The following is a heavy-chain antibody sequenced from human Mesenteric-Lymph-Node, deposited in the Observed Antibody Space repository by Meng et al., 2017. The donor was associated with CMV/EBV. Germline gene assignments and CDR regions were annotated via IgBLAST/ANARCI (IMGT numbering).Heavy chain of an antibody. CDR2: ISSSGGSTT. Sequence: LSLTCAASGFTFSIYEMNWVRQAPGKGLEWISYISSSGGSTTYYADSVKGRFTISRDNAKNSLYLQMNSLRAEDTAVYYCARGPGYCSSASCYGYHYNGMDVWGQGTTVTVSS. J-gene: IGHJ6*02. V-gene: IGHV3-48*03. CDR3: ARGPGYCSSASCYGYHYNGMDV. CDR1: GFTFSIYE. D-gene: IGHD2-2*01.